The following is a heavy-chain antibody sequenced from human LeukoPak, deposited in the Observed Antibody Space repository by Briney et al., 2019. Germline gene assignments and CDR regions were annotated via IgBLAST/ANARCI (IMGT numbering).Heavy chain of an antibody. CDR3: ARVKRSSIAARPRGMGAFDI. Sequence: ASVKVSCKASGYMFTTYGITWVRQAPGQGPEWMGWISAYDGNTKSAPKFQDRVTMTTDTSTNIAYLELRSLRSDDAAVYYCARVKRSSIAARPRGMGAFDIWGQRTMVTVSS. J-gene: IGHJ3*02. V-gene: IGHV1-18*01. CDR1: GYMFTTYG. D-gene: IGHD6-6*01. CDR2: ISAYDGNT.